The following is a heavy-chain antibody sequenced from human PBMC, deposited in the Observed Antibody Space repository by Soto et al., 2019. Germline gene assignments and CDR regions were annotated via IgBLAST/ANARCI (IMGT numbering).Heavy chain of an antibody. D-gene: IGHD3-3*01. CDR1: GSTFTSYA. CDR3: AREAYYDFWSGYLGHYYYYYMDV. CDR2: INAGNGNT. Sequence: QVQLVQSGAEVKKPGASVKVSCKASGSTFTSYAMHWVRQAPGQRLEWMGWINAGNGNTKYSQKFQGRVTITRDTSASTAYMELSSLRSEDTAVYYCAREAYYDFWSGYLGHYYYYYMDVWGKGTTVTVSS. V-gene: IGHV1-3*01. J-gene: IGHJ6*03.